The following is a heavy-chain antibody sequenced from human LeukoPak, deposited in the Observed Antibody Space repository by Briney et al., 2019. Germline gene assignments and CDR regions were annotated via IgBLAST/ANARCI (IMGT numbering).Heavy chain of an antibody. CDR1: GFTFSSYS. V-gene: IGHV3-21*01. D-gene: IGHD1-1*01. Sequence: GGSLRLSCAASGFTFSSYSMNWVRQAPGKGLEWVSSISSSSSYVYYADSVKGRFTISRDNAKNSLYLQMNSLRAEDTAVYYCARVPKAPETWNDENSYYFDYWGQGTLVTVSS. CDR3: ARVPKAPETWNDENSYYFDY. CDR2: ISSSSSYV. J-gene: IGHJ4*02.